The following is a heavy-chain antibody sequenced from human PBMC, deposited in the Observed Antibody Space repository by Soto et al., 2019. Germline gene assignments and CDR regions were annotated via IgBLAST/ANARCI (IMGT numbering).Heavy chain of an antibody. D-gene: IGHD5-18*01. CDR3: ARFGDSEVEFAGYSYGSNGMDV. J-gene: IGHJ6*02. CDR2: INPSGGST. CDR1: GYTFTSYY. V-gene: IGHV1-46*01. Sequence: ASVKVSCKASGYTFTSYYMHWVRQAPGQGLEWMGIINPSGGSTSYAQKFQGRVTMTRDTSTSTVYMELSSLRSEDTAVYYCARFGDSEVEFAGYSYGSNGMDVWGQGTTVTVSS.